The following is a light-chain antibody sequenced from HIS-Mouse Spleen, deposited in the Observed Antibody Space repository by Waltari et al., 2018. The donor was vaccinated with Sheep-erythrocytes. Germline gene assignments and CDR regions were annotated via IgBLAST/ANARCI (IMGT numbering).Light chain of an antibody. J-gene: IGLJ1*01. CDR3: CSYAGSYNHV. CDR2: DVS. V-gene: IGLV2-11*01. CDR1: SSHVGRYNY. Sequence: QSVLTQPPPVSGSPGQSVTTSCTGTSSHVGRYNYSLWYQQHPGKAPKLMIYDVSKRPSGVPDRFSGSKSGNTASLTISGLQAEDEADYYCCSYAGSYNHVFATGTKVTVL.